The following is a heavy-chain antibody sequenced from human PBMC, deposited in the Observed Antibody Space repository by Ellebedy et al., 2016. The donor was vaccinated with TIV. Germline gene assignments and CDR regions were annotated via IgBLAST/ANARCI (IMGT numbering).Heavy chain of an antibody. CDR2: IYWNDDR. J-gene: IGHJ5*02. D-gene: IGHD2-2*01. Sequence: SGPTLVKPPQTLTLTCTFSGFSLSTSGVGVGWIRQPPGKAPEWLALIYWNDDRRQSPSLKTRLTITKDTSKNQVVLTMTNMEPVDTATYYCARIVNIVMLPAATDWLDPWGQGTLVTVSS. CDR1: GFSLSTSGVG. V-gene: IGHV2-5*01. CDR3: ARIVNIVMLPAATDWLDP.